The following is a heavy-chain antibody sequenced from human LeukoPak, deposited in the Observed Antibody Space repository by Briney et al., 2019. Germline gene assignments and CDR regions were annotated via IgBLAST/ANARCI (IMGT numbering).Heavy chain of an antibody. D-gene: IGHD6-19*01. CDR2: IIPIFGTA. Sequence: ASVKVSCKASGGTFSSYAISWVRQAPGQGLEWMGGIIPIFGTANYAQKFQGRVTITADESTSTAYMELSSLRSEDTAVYYCARRSNSSDWVPRYYYCYYGMDGWGKGTTVTVSS. CDR3: ARRSNSSDWVPRYYYCYYGMDG. J-gene: IGHJ6*04. CDR1: GGTFSSYA. V-gene: IGHV1-69*13.